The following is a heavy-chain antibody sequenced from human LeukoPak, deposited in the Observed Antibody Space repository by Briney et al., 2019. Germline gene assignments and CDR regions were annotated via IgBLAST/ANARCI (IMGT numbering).Heavy chain of an antibody. Sequence: PGGSLSPSCAVSVFTFDDYGISWVRQAPQRGLEWVSGINWNGGSTGYADSVKGRFTISRDNAKNSLYLKMNSLRAEDTDLYYCASSPLLCSSPSCYTGAFDIWGQGTMVTVSS. CDR2: INWNGGST. V-gene: IGHV3-20*04. CDR3: ASSPLLCSSPSCYTGAFDI. J-gene: IGHJ3*02. CDR1: VFTFDDYG. D-gene: IGHD2-2*02.